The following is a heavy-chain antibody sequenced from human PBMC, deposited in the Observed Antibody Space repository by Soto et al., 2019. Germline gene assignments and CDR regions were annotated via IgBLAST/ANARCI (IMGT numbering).Heavy chain of an antibody. D-gene: IGHD3-10*01. Sequence: SLRLSCEGSGFTFSAYAMNWVRQAPGKGLEWVSYISSRSDTLYYADSVKGRFTISRDNAKNSVYLQVNNLRDEDTDVYYCVRDWASLIPAVYITNYNYGMDDWGQGTTVTVSS. CDR2: ISSRSDTL. J-gene: IGHJ6*02. CDR3: VRDWASLIPAVYITNYNYGMDD. V-gene: IGHV3-48*02. CDR1: GFTFSAYA.